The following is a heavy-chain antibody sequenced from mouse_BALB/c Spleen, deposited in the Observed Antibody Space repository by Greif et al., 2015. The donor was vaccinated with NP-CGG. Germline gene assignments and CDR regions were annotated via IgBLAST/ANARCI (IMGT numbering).Heavy chain of an antibody. CDR3: TRATPFAY. CDR2: IDPSDSYT. D-gene: IGHD1-1*01. CDR1: GYTFTSYW. J-gene: IGHJ3*01. Sequence: ESGAELVKPGASVKMSCKASGYTFTSYWMHWVKQRPGQGLEWIGTIDPSDSYTSYNQKFKGKATLTVDTSSSTAYMQLSSLTSEDSAVYYCTRATPFAYWGQGTLVTVSA. V-gene: IGHV1S127*01.